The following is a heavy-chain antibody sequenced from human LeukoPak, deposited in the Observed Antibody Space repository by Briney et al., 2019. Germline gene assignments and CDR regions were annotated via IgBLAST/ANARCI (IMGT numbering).Heavy chain of an antibody. V-gene: IGHV3-15*01. Sequence: GGSLRLSCAASGFTFSNAWMSWVRQAPGKGLEWVGRIKSKTDGGTTDYAAPVKGRFTISRDDSKNTLYLQMNSLKTEDTAVYYCTTQEYYDILTGYYPYYYFDYWGQGTLVTVSS. CDR1: GFTFSNAW. D-gene: IGHD3-9*01. CDR2: IKSKTDGGTT. CDR3: TTQEYYDILTGYYPYYYFDY. J-gene: IGHJ4*02.